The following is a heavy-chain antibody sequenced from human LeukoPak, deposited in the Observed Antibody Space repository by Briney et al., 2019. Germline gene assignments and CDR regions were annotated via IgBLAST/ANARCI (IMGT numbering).Heavy chain of an antibody. CDR2: IYYSGSI. Sequence: SETLSLTCTVSGGSISSYYWSWIRQPPGKGLEWIGYIYYSGSINYNPSLKSRVTISVDTSRNQFSLKLRSVTAADTAVYYCARYGGSYSGFDYWGQGTLVTVSS. V-gene: IGHV4-59*08. CDR3: ARYGGSYSGFDY. D-gene: IGHD1-26*01. J-gene: IGHJ4*02. CDR1: GGSISSYY.